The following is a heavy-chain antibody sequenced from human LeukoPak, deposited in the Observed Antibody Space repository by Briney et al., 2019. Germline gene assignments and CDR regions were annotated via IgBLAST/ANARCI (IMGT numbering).Heavy chain of an antibody. CDR3: ARGVRARDGDY. V-gene: IGHV4-30-2*01. J-gene: IGHJ4*02. CDR2: IYHSGST. CDR1: GGSISSGGYS. D-gene: IGHD4-17*01. Sequence: PSETLSLTCAVPGGSISSGGYSWSWIRQPPGKGLERIGYIYHSGSTYYNPSLKSRVTISVDTSKNQFSLKLSSVTAADTAVYYCARGVRARDGDYWGQGTLVTVSS.